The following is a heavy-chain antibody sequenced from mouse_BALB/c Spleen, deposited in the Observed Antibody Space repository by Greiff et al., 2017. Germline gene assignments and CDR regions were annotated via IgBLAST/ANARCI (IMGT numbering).Heavy chain of an antibody. J-gene: IGHJ2*01. D-gene: IGHD1-2*01. V-gene: IGHV5-4*02. Sequence: DVMLVESGGGLVKPGRPLNLSCAVSGFTFSDYYMYWVRQTPEKRLEWVAIISDGGSYTYYPDSVKGRFTITRDNTKNNLYLQMSSLKSEDTAMSYCAGIHYYGYYFDYWGQGTTLTVSS. CDR1: GFTFSDYY. CDR3: AGIHYYGYYFDY. CDR2: ISDGGSYT.